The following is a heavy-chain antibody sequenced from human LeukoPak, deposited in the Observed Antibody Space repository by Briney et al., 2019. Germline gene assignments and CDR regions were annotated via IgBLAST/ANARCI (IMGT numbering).Heavy chain of an antibody. V-gene: IGHV3-48*03. CDR2: ISGSGGSI. J-gene: IGHJ4*02. CDR1: GFTFISYD. D-gene: IGHD3-22*01. CDR3: ARVPVVVITTYYFDY. Sequence: PGGSLRLSCAASGFTFISYDMNWVRQAPGKGLEWVSYISGSGGSIYYTDSVKGRFTISRDNAKNSLFLQMNSLRAEDTAVYYCARVPVVVITTYYFDYWGQGTLVTVSS.